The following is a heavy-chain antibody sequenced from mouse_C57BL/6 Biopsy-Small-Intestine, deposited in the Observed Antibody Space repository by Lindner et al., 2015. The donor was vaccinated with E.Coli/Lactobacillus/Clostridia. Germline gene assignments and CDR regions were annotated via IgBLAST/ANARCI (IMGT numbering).Heavy chain of an antibody. CDR2: FDPEDGET. CDR3: AGSLRATYYGMDV. CDR1: GYTLTELS. J-gene: IGHJ1*01. D-gene: IGHD1-1*01. Sequence: SVKVSCKVSGYTLTELSMHWVRQAPGKGLEWMGRFDPEDGETIYAQKFQGRVTITRDTSASTAYMELSSLRSEDTAVYYCAGSLRATYYGMDVWGQGTTVTVSS. V-gene: IGHV1-36*01.